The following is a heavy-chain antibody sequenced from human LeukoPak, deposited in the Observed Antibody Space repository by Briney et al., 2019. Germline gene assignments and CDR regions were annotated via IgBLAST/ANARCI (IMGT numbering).Heavy chain of an antibody. CDR1: DYSISSGDY. J-gene: IGHJ4*02. V-gene: IGHV4-38-2*01. D-gene: IGHD3-22*01. Sequence: KPSETLSLTCAVSDYSISSGDYWGWIRPPPGKGLEWIGSVYHSGSTHYSPSLKSRVTISVDTSKNQFSLKLSSVTAADTAVYYCERNDSSGYFDYWGQGTLVTVSS. CDR2: VYHSGST. CDR3: ERNDSSGYFDY.